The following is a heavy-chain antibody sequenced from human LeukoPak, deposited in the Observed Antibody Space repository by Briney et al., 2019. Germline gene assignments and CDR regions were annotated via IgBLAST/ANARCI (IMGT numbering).Heavy chain of an antibody. CDR2: IYTSGST. CDR1: GGSISSYY. V-gene: IGHV4-4*07. CDR3: ASESYYGSGSLNWFDP. Sequence: SETLSLTCTVSGGSISSYYWSWIRQPAGKGLEWIGRIYTSGSTNYNPSLKSRVTMSVDTSKNQFSLKLSSVTAADTAVYYCASESYYGSGSLNWFDPWGQGTLVTVSS. J-gene: IGHJ5*02. D-gene: IGHD3-10*01.